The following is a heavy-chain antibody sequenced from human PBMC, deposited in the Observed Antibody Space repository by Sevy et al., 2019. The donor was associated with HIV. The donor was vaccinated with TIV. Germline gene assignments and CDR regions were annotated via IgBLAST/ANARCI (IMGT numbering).Heavy chain of an antibody. CDR2: IYYSGTT. J-gene: IGHJ4*02. CDR3: ARDPLGVIPSGLDY. V-gene: IGHV4-59*01. Sequence: SETLSLTCTVSGGSISTYYWSWIRQPPGKGLEWIGYIYYSGTTNYNPSLKSRVTMSVDTSKNLFSLKLSSVTAADTAVYYGARDPLGVIPSGLDYWGQGTLVTVSS. D-gene: IGHD3-10*01. CDR1: GGSISTYY.